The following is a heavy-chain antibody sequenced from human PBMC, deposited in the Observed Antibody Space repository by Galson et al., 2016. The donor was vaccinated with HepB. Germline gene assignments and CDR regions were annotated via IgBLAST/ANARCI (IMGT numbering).Heavy chain of an antibody. D-gene: IGHD2-21*01. J-gene: IGHJ4*02. CDR2: TYYRSKGYY. V-gene: IGHV6-1*01. Sequence: CAISGDSVSSIAAAWTWIRQSPSRGLEWLGRTYYRSKGYYDYAVSVKSRMTINPDTSKNQLSLQLNSVTPEDTAVYYCARDRASWDGQHTGSFDYWGQGTLVTVSS. CDR3: ARDRASWDGQHTGSFDY. CDR1: GDSVSSIAAA.